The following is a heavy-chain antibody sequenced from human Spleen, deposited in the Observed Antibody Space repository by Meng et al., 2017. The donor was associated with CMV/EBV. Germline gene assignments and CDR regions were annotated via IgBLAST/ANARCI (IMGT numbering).Heavy chain of an antibody. J-gene: IGHJ4*02. CDR3: ARGVAGIVGAIQYYFDY. CDR1: YTFTSYG. Sequence: YTFTSYGISWVRQAPGQGLEWMGWISAYNGNTNYAQKLQGRVTMTTDTSTSTAYMELRSLRSDDTAVYYCARGVAGIVGAIQYYFDYWGQGTLVTVSS. CDR2: ISAYNGNT. V-gene: IGHV1-18*01. D-gene: IGHD1-26*01.